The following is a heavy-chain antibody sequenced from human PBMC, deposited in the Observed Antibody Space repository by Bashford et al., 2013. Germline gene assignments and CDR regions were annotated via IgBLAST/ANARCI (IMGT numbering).Heavy chain of an antibody. CDR2: IYSGGST. CDR3: AKNLGLTGDF. D-gene: IGHD3-9*01. Sequence: RIVVRQXPGKGLEWVSVIYSGGSTYYADSVRGRFTISRDNSNNTLYLQMNSLRAEDTAVYYCAKNLGLTGDFWGQGTLVTVSS. V-gene: IGHV3-53*01. J-gene: IGHJ4*02.